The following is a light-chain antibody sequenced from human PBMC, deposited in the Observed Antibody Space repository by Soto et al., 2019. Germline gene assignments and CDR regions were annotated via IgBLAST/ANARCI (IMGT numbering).Light chain of an antibody. CDR1: SSNIGSSS. CDR3: AAWDDSLMGV. CDR2: SNA. J-gene: IGLJ1*01. Sequence: QSVLTQPPSVSGTPGQTVTISCSGSSSNIGSSSVKWYQQLPGAAPKVVIYSNALRPSGVPDRFSGYKSGTSAYLAISGLQPEDEADYYCAAWDDSLMGVFCAGTKVTVL. V-gene: IGLV1-44*01.